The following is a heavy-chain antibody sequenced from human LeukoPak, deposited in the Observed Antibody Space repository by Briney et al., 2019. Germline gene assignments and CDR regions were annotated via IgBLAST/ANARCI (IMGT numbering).Heavy chain of an antibody. CDR1: GFTFSSYA. Sequence: GGSLRLSCAASGFTFSSYAMNWVRQAPGKGLEWVSYISSRSSTIFYADSVKGRFTVSRDNANNSLFLQMNSLRDEDTAVYYCAPFRFSFDYWGQGTLVTVSS. CDR2: ISSRSSTI. J-gene: IGHJ4*02. V-gene: IGHV3-48*02. D-gene: IGHD3-3*01. CDR3: APFRFSFDY.